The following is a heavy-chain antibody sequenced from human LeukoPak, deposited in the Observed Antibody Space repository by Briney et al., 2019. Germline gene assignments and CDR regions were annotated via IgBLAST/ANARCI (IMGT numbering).Heavy chain of an antibody. D-gene: IGHD1-26*01. Sequence: ASVNVSCKASGYTFTGYYMHWVRQAPGQGLEWMGWINPNSGGTNYAQKFQGRVTMTGDTSISTAYMELSSLRSDDTAVYYCTRESGSYHGNDYWGQGTLVTVSS. CDR1: GYTFTGYY. J-gene: IGHJ4*02. CDR2: INPNSGGT. CDR3: TRESGSYHGNDY. V-gene: IGHV1-2*02.